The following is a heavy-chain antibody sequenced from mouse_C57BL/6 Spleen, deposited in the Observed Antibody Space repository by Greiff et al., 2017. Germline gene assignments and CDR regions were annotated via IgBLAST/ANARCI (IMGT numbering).Heavy chain of an antibody. CDR2: IYPRSGNT. D-gene: IGHD2-5*01. Sequence: QVHVKQSGAELARPGASVKLSCKASGYTFTSYGISWVKQRTGQGLEWIGEIYPRSGNTYYNEKFKGKATLTADKSSSTAYMELRSLTSEDSAVYFCARVGSNYPWFAYWGQGTLVTVSA. CDR3: ARVGSNYPWFAY. V-gene: IGHV1-81*01. CDR1: GYTFTSYG. J-gene: IGHJ3*01.